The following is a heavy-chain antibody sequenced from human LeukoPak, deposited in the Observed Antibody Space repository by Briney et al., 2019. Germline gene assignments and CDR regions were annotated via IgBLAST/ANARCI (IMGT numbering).Heavy chain of an antibody. CDR1: GGSFSGYY. D-gene: IGHD5-18*01. Sequence: SETLSLTCAVYGGSFSGYYWSWIRQPPGKGLEWIGEINHSGSTYYNPSLKSRVTISVDTSKNQFSLKLSSVTAADTAVYYCARLVNTAMVTNWGQGTLVTVSS. CDR2: INHSGST. V-gene: IGHV4-34*01. CDR3: ARLVNTAMVTN. J-gene: IGHJ4*02.